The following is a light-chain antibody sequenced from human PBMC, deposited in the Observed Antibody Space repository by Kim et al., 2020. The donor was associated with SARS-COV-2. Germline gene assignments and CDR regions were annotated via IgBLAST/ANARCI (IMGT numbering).Light chain of an antibody. V-gene: IGLV2-14*03. J-gene: IGLJ1*01. Sequence: QSITNSCTGASSDVGGYNYVSWYQQHPGKAPKLMIYDVSNRPSGVSNRFSGSKSGNTASLTISGLQAEDEADYYCSSYTSSSTLYVFGTGTKSPS. CDR2: DVS. CDR3: SSYTSSSTLYV. CDR1: SSDVGGYNY.